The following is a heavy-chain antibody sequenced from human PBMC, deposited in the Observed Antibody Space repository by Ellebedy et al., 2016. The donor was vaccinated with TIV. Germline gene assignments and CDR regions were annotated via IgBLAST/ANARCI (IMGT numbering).Heavy chain of an antibody. CDR1: GGTFSSYA. CDR2: IIPIFGTA. J-gene: IGHJ4*02. CDR3: ATDRGSGWSRFDY. D-gene: IGHD6-19*01. Sequence: SVKVSXXASGGTFSSYAISWVRQAPGQGLEWMGGIIPIFGTANYAQKFQGRVTITADESTSTAYMELSSLRSEDTAVYYCATDRGSGWSRFDYWGQGTLVTVSS. V-gene: IGHV1-69*13.